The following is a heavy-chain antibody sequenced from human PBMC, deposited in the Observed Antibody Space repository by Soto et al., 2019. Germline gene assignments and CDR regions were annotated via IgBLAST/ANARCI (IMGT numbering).Heavy chain of an antibody. CDR2: ISAYNGNT. J-gene: IGHJ4*02. Sequence: ASVKVSCKASGYTFASYGISWVRQAPGQGLEWMGWISAYNGNTNYAQKLQGRVTMTTDTSTSTAYMELRSLRSDDTAVYYCAREWCSGDSCYSIYDWGQGTLVTVSS. CDR3: AREWCSGDSCYSIYD. D-gene: IGHD2-15*01. CDR1: GYTFASYG. V-gene: IGHV1-18*01.